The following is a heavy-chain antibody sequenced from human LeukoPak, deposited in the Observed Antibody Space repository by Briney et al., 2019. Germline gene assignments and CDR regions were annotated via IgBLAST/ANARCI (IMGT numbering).Heavy chain of an antibody. CDR3: AKLSPITEVGSSYYHSMDV. D-gene: IGHD6-13*01. J-gene: IGHJ6*02. CDR1: GGSITSDY. CDR2: FSYSGST. V-gene: IGHV4-59*08. Sequence: PSETLSHTCTLSGGSITSDYWSWIRQSPGKGLEWIGYFSYSGSTHYSPSLTSRVAISVDTSRNQLSLKLSSVTAADTAVYYCAKLSPITEVGSSYYHSMDVWGHGTTVTVSS.